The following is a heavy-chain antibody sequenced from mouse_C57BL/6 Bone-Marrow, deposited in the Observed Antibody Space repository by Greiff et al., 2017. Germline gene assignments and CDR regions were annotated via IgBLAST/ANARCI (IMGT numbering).Heavy chain of an antibody. Sequence: VQLQQSGAELVKPGASVKRSGKASGYTFTEYPIHWVKQRSGRGLGWIGWFYPGGGSIKYNEKFKDKATLTADKSSSTVYMELSRLTSEDSAVYFCARHEGGRYGNYRYCDVWGTGTTVTVSS. CDR2: FYPGGGSI. CDR3: ARHEGGRYGNYRYCDV. V-gene: IGHV1-62-2*01. D-gene: IGHD2-1*01. CDR1: GYTFTEYP. J-gene: IGHJ1*03.